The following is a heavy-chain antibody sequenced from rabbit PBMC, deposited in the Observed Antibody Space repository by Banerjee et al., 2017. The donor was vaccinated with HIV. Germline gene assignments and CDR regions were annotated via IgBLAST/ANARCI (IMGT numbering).Heavy chain of an antibody. CDR1: GFDFSSYY. CDR3: ARLYAGSSRIFNL. D-gene: IGHD8-1*01. J-gene: IGHJ4*01. V-gene: IGHV1S7*01. Sequence: QLKESGGGLVQPGGSLKLSCKASGFDFSSYYMSWVRQAPGKGLEWIGYIDPVFGSTYYASWVNGRFTISSHNAQNTLYLQLNSLTAADTATYFCARLYAGSSRIFNLWGQGTLVTVS. CDR2: IDPVFGST.